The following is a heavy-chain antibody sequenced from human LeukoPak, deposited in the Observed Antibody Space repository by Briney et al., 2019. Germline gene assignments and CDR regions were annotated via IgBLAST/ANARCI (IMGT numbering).Heavy chain of an antibody. CDR2: IYPDDSDT. CDR1: GYSFTTYW. V-gene: IGHV5-51*01. J-gene: IGHJ4*02. CDR3: AGRRRDGYFDY. Sequence: GESLKISCKSSGYSFTTYWIGWVRQMPGKGLEWMGIIYPDDSDTRYSPSFQGQVTISADKSISTAYLQWSSLKASDTAMYYCAGRRRDGYFDYWGQGTLVTVSS. D-gene: IGHD5-24*01.